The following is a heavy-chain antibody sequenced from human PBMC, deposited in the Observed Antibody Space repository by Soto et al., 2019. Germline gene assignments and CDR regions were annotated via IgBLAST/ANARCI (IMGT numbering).Heavy chain of an antibody. CDR3: ARRSIAAAGWWFDP. J-gene: IGHJ5*02. D-gene: IGHD6-13*01. V-gene: IGHV4-31*03. CDR1: GGSISSGGYY. Sequence: QVQLQESGPGLVKPSQTLSLTCTVSGGSISSGGYYWSWIRQHPGKGLEWIGYIYYSGSTYYNPSLRSRVTISVDTSKNQFSLKLSSVTAADTAVYYCARRSIAAAGWWFDPWGQGTLVTVSS. CDR2: IYYSGST.